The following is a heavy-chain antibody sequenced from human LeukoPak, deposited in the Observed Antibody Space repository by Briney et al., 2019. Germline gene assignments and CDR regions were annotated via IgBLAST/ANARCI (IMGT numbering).Heavy chain of an antibody. Sequence: GGSLRLSCAASGFTFSSYGMSWVRQAPGKGLEWVSTISDGGGGTYYADSVKGRFSISRDNSKNTLYLQMNGLRAEDTAVYYCAKDWGSSGWYDYWGQGTLVTVSS. CDR1: GFTFSSYG. CDR2: ISDGGGGT. D-gene: IGHD6-19*01. J-gene: IGHJ4*02. CDR3: AKDWGSSGWYDY. V-gene: IGHV3-23*01.